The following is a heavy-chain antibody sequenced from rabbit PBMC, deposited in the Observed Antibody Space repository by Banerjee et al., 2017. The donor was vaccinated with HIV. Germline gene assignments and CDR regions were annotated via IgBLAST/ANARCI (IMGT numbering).Heavy chain of an antibody. J-gene: IGHJ4*01. CDR1: GFSFSSGLP. Sequence: QEQLEESGGDLVKPGASLTLTCKTSGFSFSSGLPMCWVRQAPGKGLEWIASIDTGDGRTYYASWVNGRFTVSLDNAQNTVFLQMTSLTVADTATYFCARAVSSGWGGFFNLWGPGTLVTVS. CDR3: ARAVSSGWGGFFNL. V-gene: IGHV1S45*01. CDR2: IDTGDGRT. D-gene: IGHD4-1*01.